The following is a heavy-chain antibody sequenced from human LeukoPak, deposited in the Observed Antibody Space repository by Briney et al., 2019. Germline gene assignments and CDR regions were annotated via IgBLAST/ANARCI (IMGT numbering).Heavy chain of an antibody. V-gene: IGHV3-33*06. Sequence: GGSLRLSCAASGFTFSSYGMHWVRQAPGKGLEWVAVIWYDDSYKYYADSVKGRFTISRDNSKNTLYLQMNSLRAEDTALYHCAKDPLRYAYIWRPFANYFDYWGKGTLVTVSS. CDR1: GFTFSSYG. CDR3: AKDPLRYAYIWRPFANYFDY. CDR2: IWYDDSYK. D-gene: IGHD3-16*01. J-gene: IGHJ4*02.